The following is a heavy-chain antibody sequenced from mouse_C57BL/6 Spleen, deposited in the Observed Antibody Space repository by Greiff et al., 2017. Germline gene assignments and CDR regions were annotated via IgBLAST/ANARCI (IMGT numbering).Heavy chain of an antibody. Sequence: DVQLVESGGGLVKPGGSLKLSCAASGFTFSDYGMHWVRQAPEKGLEWVAYISSGSSTIYYADTVKGRFTISRDNAKNTLFLQMTSLRSEDTAMYYCARPYYYGSSYAFAYWGQGTLVTVSA. J-gene: IGHJ3*01. CDR1: GFTFSDYG. V-gene: IGHV5-17*01. D-gene: IGHD1-1*01. CDR2: ISSGSSTI. CDR3: ARPYYYGSSYAFAY.